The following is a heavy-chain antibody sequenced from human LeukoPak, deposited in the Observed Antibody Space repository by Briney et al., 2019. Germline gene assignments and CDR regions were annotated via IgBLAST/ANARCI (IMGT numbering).Heavy chain of an antibody. V-gene: IGHV4-59*01. CDR1: GGSFSSYY. CDR2: IYYSGST. D-gene: IGHD3-10*01. CDR3: ARVSLFWGSGESGWFDP. Sequence: PSETLSLTCAVYGGSFSSYYWSWIRQPPGKGLEWIGYIYYSGSTNYNPSLKSRVTISVDTSKNQFSLKLSSVTAADTAVYYCARVSLFWGSGESGWFDPWGQGTLVTVSS. J-gene: IGHJ5*02.